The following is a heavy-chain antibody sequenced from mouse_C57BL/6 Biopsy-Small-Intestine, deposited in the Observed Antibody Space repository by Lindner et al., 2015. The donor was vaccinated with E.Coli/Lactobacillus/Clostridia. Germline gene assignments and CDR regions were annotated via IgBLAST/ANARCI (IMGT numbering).Heavy chain of an antibody. J-gene: IGHJ1*01. CDR3: AVYGSGSSYWYFDV. CDR2: IHPGYGDS. V-gene: IGHV1-82*01. Sequence: VQLQESGPELVKPGASVKISCKASGYAFGTPWMNWVKQRPGKGLEWIGRIHPGYGDSDYNGKFKGKATLTADKSSSTAYMQLSGLTSEDSAVYFCAVYGSGSSYWYFDVWGPGTTVTVSS. D-gene: IGHD1-1*01. CDR1: GYAFGTPW.